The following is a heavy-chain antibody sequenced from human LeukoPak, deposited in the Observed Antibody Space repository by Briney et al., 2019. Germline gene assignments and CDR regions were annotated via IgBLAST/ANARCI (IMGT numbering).Heavy chain of an antibody. J-gene: IGHJ4*02. CDR2: IKEDGTKT. CDR3: ARGEAFCDY. V-gene: IGHV3-7*05. CDR1: GFTFSRHW. Sequence: GGSLRLSCAASGFTFSRHWMTWGRQAPGKGLEWVANIKEDGTKTYYVDSVKGRFTITRDNAQNSLYLQMNSLTPEDTAVYFCARGEAFCDYWGQGALVTVSS.